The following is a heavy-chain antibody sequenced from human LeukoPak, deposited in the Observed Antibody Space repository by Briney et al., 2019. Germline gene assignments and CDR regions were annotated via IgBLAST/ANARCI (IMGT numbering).Heavy chain of an antibody. V-gene: IGHV1-8*01. CDR1: GYTFTSHD. CDR2: MNPNSGNT. CDR3: ARGFTSGWLYY. Sequence: ASVKVSCKASGYTFTSHDINWVRQATGQGLEWMGWMNPNSGNTGYAQRFQGRVTMTRNTSISTAYMELSSLRSEDTALYYCARGFTSGWLYYWGQGTLVTVSS. J-gene: IGHJ4*02. D-gene: IGHD6-19*01.